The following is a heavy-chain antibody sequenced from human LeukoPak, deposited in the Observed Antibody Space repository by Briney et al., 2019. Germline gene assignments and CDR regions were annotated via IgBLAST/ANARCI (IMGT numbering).Heavy chain of an antibody. J-gene: IGHJ4*02. CDR3: ATALRWTTVTTEDDY. V-gene: IGHV1-24*01. CDR2: FDPEDGET. CDR1: GYTLTELS. Sequence: ASVKVSCKVSGYTLTELSMHWVRQAPGKGLEWMGGFDPEDGETIYAQKFQGRVTMTEDTSTDTAYMELSSLRSEDTALYYCATALRWTTVTTEDDYWGQGTLVTVSS. D-gene: IGHD4-17*01.